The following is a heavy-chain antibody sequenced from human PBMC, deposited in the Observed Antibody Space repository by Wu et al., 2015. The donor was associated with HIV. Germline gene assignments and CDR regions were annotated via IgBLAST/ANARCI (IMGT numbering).Heavy chain of an antibody. CDR2: IIPIFDTA. CDR1: GGTFSSYG. D-gene: IGHD3-22*01. V-gene: IGHV1-69*12. Sequence: QVQLVQSGAEMKKPGSSVKVSCKASGGTFSSYGISWVRQAPGQGLEWMGGIIPIFDTANYAQKLQGRVTITADESTSTAYMELSSLRSEDTAVYYCASGYYYESSGYYYYFDYWGQGTLVTVSS. J-gene: IGHJ4*02. CDR3: ASGYYYESSGYYYYFDY.